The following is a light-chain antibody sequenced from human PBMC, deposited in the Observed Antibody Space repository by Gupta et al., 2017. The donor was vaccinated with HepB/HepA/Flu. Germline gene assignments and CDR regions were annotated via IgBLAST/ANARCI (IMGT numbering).Light chain of an antibody. CDR2: AAS. CDR1: HSISRS. J-gene: IGKJ4*01. Sequence: DIQMTQSPSSLSASVGDRVTITCRASHSISRSLHWYQQKPGKAPNLLIYAASSLQSGVPSRFSGSGSGTDFTLTISNLQPEDFASYYCQQGYSSPLTFGGGTKLEIK. V-gene: IGKV1-39*01. CDR3: QQGYSSPLT.